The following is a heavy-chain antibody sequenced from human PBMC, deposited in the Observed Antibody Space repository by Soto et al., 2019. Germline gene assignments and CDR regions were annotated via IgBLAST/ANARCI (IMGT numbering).Heavy chain of an antibody. Sequence: EVHLVESGGGLVQPGRSLRLSCAASGFRFDEYAMHWVRQAPGKGLEWVSGITWNSGKAAFADSVKGRFTISRDNAKNSLYLQMNSLRPEDTALYFCAKIRRSDYQGFDYWGRGTLVTFSS. V-gene: IGHV3-9*01. J-gene: IGHJ4*02. D-gene: IGHD4-17*01. CDR1: GFRFDEYA. CDR2: ITWNSGKA. CDR3: AKIRRSDYQGFDY.